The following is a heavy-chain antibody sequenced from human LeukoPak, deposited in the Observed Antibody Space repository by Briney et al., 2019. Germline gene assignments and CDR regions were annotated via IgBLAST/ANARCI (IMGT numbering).Heavy chain of an antibody. D-gene: IGHD6-19*01. CDR3: AKVGAVAGTDYYYYGMDV. Sequence: PGGSLRLSCAASGFTFSSYGMHWVRQAPGKGLEWVAVISYEGSNKYYADSVKGRFTISRDNSKNTLYLQMNSLRAEDTAVYYCAKVGAVAGTDYYYYGMDVWGKGTTVTVSS. CDR1: GFTFSSYG. CDR2: ISYEGSNK. V-gene: IGHV3-30*18. J-gene: IGHJ6*04.